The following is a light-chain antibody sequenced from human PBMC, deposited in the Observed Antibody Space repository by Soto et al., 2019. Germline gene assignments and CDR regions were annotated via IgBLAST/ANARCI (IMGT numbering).Light chain of an antibody. Sequence: DIQMTQSPSSLSASVGDRVTITCRASQTISGYLNWYQQKPGKAPELLIYAASYLGNGVPSRFSGSGSGTYFTLTIRSRQPEDLAPYYCQQSYTTPLTVGGGTKVETK. CDR2: AAS. CDR3: QQSYTTPLT. V-gene: IGKV1-39*01. CDR1: QTISGY. J-gene: IGKJ4*01.